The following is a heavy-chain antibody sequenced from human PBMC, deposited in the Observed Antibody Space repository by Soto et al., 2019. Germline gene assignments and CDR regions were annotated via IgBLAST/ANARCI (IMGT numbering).Heavy chain of an antibody. J-gene: IGHJ6*03. CDR1: GFTFSSYG. Sequence: PGGSLRLSCAASGFTFSSYGMHWVRQAPGKGLEWVAVIWYDGSNKYYAYSVKGRFTISRDNYKNTLYLQMNSLRAEDTAVYYCARGYDPAYPYYYYMDVWGKGTTVTVSS. D-gene: IGHD3-3*01. V-gene: IGHV3-33*01. CDR2: IWYDGSNK. CDR3: ARGYDPAYPYYYYMDV.